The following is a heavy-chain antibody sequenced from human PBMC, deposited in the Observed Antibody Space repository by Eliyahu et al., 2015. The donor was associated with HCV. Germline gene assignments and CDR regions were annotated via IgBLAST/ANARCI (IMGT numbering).Heavy chain of an antibody. CDR2: IYSGGNT. D-gene: IGHD6-19*01. J-gene: IGHJ5*02. CDR3: ARFAVAAPRANWFDP. Sequence: EVQLVESGGGLVQPGGSLRLSCAASGFTVSSNYMNWVRQAPGKGLEWVSVIYSGGNTYYAGSVKDRFTISRDNSKNTLYLQMNSLRAEDTAVYYCARFAVAAPRANWFDPWGQGTLVTVSS. CDR1: GFTVSSNY. V-gene: IGHV3-66*02.